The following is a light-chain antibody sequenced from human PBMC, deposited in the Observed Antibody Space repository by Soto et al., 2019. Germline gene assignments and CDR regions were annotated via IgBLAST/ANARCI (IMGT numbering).Light chain of an antibody. CDR1: QSVSGSD. CDR3: HQYGISPPT. J-gene: IGKJ1*01. V-gene: IGKV3-20*01. Sequence: EVVLTQSPGTLSLSPGERATLSCRASQSVSGSDLAWYQQKPGQAPRLLISGVSNRATGTPDRFSGSGSGTDFTLTISSLEPEDFAVFCCHQYGISPPTFGPWTKVEI. CDR2: GVS.